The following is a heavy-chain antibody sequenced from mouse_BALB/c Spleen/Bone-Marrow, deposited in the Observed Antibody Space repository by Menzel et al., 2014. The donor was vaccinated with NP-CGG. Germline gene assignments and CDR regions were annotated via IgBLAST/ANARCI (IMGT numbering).Heavy chain of an antibody. J-gene: IGHJ3*01. D-gene: IGHD1-1*01. V-gene: IGHV14-3*02. CDR1: GFNIKNTY. CDR3: ATYYYGSSLFAY. Sequence: VQLQQSGAELVKPGASVKLSCTASGFNIKNTYIHWVKQRPEQGLEWIGRIDPANANTKYDPKFQGKATITADTSSNTAYLQLSSLTSEDTAVYYCATYYYGSSLFAYWGQGTLVTVSA. CDR2: IDPANANT.